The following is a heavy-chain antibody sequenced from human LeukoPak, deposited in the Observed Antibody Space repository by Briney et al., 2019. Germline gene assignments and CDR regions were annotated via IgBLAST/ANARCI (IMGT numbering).Heavy chain of an antibody. CDR2: ISGSGGST. J-gene: IGHJ4*02. CDR3: AKTRGFGELLTYFDY. CDR1: GFTFSSYA. V-gene: IGHV3-23*01. Sequence: GGSLRLSCAASGFTFSSYAMGWVRQAPGKGLEWVSAISGSGGSTYYADSVKGRFTISRDNSKNTLYLQMNSLRAEDTAVYYCAKTRGFGELLTYFDYWGQGTLVTVSS. D-gene: IGHD3-10*01.